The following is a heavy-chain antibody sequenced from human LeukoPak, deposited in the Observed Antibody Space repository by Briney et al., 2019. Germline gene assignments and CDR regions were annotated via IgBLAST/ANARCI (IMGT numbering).Heavy chain of an antibody. D-gene: IGHD6-13*01. CDR3: ARRAATLEGSRYYFDY. CDR1: GYNFTTYW. Sequence: GESLKISCKGSGYNFTTYWIGWVRQMPGKGLEWMGIIYPGDSDTRYSPSFQGQVIMSADKSISTAYLQWSSLRASDTAMYYCARRAATLEGSRYYFDYWGQGTLVTVSS. V-gene: IGHV5-51*01. CDR2: IYPGDSDT. J-gene: IGHJ4*02.